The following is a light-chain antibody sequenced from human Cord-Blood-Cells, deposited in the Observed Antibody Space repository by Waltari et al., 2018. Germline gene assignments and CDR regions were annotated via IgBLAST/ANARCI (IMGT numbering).Light chain of an antibody. CDR1: SSDVGSYNL. J-gene: IGLJ3*02. V-gene: IGLV2-23*01. CDR2: EGS. Sequence: QSALTQPASVSGSPGQSITISCTGTSSDVGSYNLVSWDQQHPGKAPKLMINEGSKRPSGVSNRFSGSKSGNTASLTISGRQAEDEADYYCCSYAGSSTWVFGGGTTLTVL. CDR3: CSYAGSSTWV.